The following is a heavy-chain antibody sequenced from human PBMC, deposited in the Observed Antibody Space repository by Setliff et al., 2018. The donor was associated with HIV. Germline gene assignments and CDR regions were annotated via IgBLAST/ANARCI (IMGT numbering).Heavy chain of an antibody. CDR1: GNTFNSYY. CDR2: LNPSGGHT. Sequence: ASVKVSCKASGNTFNSYYMYWVRQAPGQGLECMGILNPSGGHTDYAAQKFQDRFTMTRNTSTSTVYMELSSLTSEYPALYYCALSEYCSGGSCSRKNWFALWGQGTLVTVSS. V-gene: IGHV1-46*02. D-gene: IGHD2-15*01. J-gene: IGHJ5*02. CDR3: ALSEYCSGGSCSRKNWFAL.